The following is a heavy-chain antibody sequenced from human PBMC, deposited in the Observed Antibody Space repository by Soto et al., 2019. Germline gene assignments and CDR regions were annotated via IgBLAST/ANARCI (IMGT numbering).Heavy chain of an antibody. D-gene: IGHD7-27*01. J-gene: IGHJ4*02. V-gene: IGHV4-34*01. CDR3: ARAKFESTGWHQFDI. CDR2: VSHSGNT. Sequence: SETLSLTCTVSGGSSTGHFWSWVRQPPGKGLEWIGEVSHSGNTKYYPSLRSRVTLSVDSSKNQIPLALTSVTAADTAVYYCARAKFESTGWHQFDIWCQGTLVTVSS. CDR1: GGSSTGHF.